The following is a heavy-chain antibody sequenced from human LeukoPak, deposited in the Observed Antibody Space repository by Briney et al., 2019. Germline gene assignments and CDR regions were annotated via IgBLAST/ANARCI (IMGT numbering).Heavy chain of an antibody. V-gene: IGHV4-34*01. CDR1: GGSFSGYY. D-gene: IGHD3-10*01. CDR3: ARDLEEDGITVVRGFDP. CDR2: INHSGST. Sequence: SETLSLTCAVYGGSFSGYYWSWIRQPPGKGLEWIGEINHSGSTYYNPSLKSRVTISVDTSKNQFSLKLSSVTAADTAVYYCARDLEEDGITVVRGFDPWGQGTLVTVSS. J-gene: IGHJ5*02.